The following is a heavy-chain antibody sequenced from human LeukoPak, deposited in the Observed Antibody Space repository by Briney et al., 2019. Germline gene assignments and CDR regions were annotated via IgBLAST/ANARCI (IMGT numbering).Heavy chain of an antibody. J-gene: IGHJ5*02. CDR3: ARPPGIAAAWFDP. Sequence: SETLSLTCTVSGGSISRSSYNWGWIRQPPGKGLEWIGSVDYSGSTYYNPSLKSRVTISVDTSKNQFSLMVASVTAADTAVYYCARPPGIAAAWFDPWGQGTLVTVSS. V-gene: IGHV4-39*01. CDR1: GGSISRSSYN. CDR2: VDYSGST. D-gene: IGHD6-13*01.